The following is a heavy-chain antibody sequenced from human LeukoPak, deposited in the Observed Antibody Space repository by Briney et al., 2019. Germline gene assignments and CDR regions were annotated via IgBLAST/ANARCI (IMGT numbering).Heavy chain of an antibody. J-gene: IGHJ4*02. D-gene: IGHD3-22*01. CDR2: IYYSGST. CDR1: GGSISSGDYY. Sequence: SETLSLTCTVSGGSISSGDYYWSWIRQPPGKGLEWIGYIYYSGSTYYNPSLKSRVTISVDTSKNQFSLKLGSVTAADTAVYYCARRASYYYDSSGYYFREVWGQGTLVTVSS. V-gene: IGHV4-30-4*01. CDR3: ARRASYYYDSSGYYFREV.